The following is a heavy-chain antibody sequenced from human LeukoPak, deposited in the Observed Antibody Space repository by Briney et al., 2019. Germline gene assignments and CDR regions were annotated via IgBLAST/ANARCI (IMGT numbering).Heavy chain of an antibody. J-gene: IGHJ5*02. CDR3: ARQYYPYSSSWPNWFDP. D-gene: IGHD6-13*01. CDR2: IYYSGST. CDR1: GGSISSSSYS. V-gene: IGHV4-39*01. Sequence: SETLSLTCTVSGGSISSSSYSWGWLRQPPGKGLEWIGSIYYSGSTYYNPSLKSRVTISVDTSKNQFSLKLSSVTAADTAVYYCARQYYPYSSSWPNWFDPWGQGTLVTVSS.